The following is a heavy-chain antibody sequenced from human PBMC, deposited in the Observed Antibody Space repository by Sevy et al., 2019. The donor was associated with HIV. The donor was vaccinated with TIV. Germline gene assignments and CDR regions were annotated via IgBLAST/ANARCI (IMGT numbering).Heavy chain of an antibody. CDR3: ARGVAYCGGDCYSYGAVYYYYYYMDV. CDR1: GGTFSSYA. J-gene: IGHJ6*03. V-gene: IGHV1-69*06. D-gene: IGHD2-21*02. Sequence: ASVKVSCKASGGTFSSYAISWVRQAPGQGLEWMGGIIPIFGTANYAQKFQGRVTITADKSTGTAYMELSSLRSEDTAVYYFARGVAYCGGDCYSYGAVYYYYYYMDVWGKGTTVTVSS. CDR2: IIPIFGTA.